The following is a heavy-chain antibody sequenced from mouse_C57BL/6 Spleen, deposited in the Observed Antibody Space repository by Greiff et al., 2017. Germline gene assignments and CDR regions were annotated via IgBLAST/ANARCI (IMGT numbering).Heavy chain of an antibody. CDR3: GMGAMDY. CDR2: IDPYDSET. J-gene: IGHJ4*01. Sequence: QVQLQQSGAELVRPGSSVKLSCTASGYTFTSYWMHWVKQRPIQGLEWIGNIDPYDSETHYNQKFKDKATLTVDESSSTAYMQLSSLTSEGSAVYYCGMGAMDYWGQGTSVTVSS. CDR1: GYTFTSYW. D-gene: IGHD2-3*01. V-gene: IGHV1-52*01.